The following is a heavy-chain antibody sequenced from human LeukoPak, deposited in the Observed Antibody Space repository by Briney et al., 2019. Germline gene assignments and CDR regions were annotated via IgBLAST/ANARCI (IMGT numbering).Heavy chain of an antibody. J-gene: IGHJ4*02. Sequence: SETLSLTCTVSGGSISSSSYYWGWIRQPPGKGLEWIGSIYYSGSTYYNPSLKSRVTVSVDTSKNQFSLKLSSVTAADTAVYYCARAQLEEHPGEFDYWGQGTLVTVSS. V-gene: IGHV4-39*01. CDR3: ARAQLEEHPGEFDY. D-gene: IGHD3-16*01. CDR2: IYYSGST. CDR1: GGSISSSSYY.